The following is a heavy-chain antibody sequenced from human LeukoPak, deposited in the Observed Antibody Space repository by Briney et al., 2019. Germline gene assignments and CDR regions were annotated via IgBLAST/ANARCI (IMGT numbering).Heavy chain of an antibody. Sequence: ASETLSLTCTVSGYSISSGYYWGWIRPPPGKGLEWIGSIYQSETAHHNPSLKSRITITADTSKNHVPLKLRSVMDADTAVYYCAGAYCVGSCTVLHIYFDNWGQGTLVTVSS. D-gene: IGHD2-21*01. CDR1: GYSISSGYY. CDR3: AGAYCVGSCTVLHIYFDN. V-gene: IGHV4-38-2*02. CDR2: IYQSETA. J-gene: IGHJ4*02.